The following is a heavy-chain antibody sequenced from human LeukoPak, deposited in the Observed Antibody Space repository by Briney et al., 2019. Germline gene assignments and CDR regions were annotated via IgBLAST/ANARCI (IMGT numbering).Heavy chain of an antibody. J-gene: IGHJ4*02. Sequence: PSETLSLTCTVSGGSISSSSYYWGWIRQPPGKGLEWVSYISSSGSTIYYADSVKGRFTISRDNAKNSLYLQINSLRAEDTAVYYCARVPLVVVAATPGGIDYWGQGTLVTVSS. CDR1: GGSISSSSYY. D-gene: IGHD2-15*01. CDR2: ISSSGSTI. CDR3: ARVPLVVVAATPGGIDY. V-gene: IGHV3-11*04.